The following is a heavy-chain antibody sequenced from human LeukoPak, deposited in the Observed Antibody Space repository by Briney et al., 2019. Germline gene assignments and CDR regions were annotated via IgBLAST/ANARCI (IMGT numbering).Heavy chain of an antibody. CDR3: ARDLGGSYYYYYMDV. D-gene: IGHD1-26*01. CDR1: GYSFIDKY. V-gene: IGHV1-2*02. Sequence: GASVKVSCKASGYSFIDKYMHWVRQAPGQGLEWMGWINPNSGGTNYAQKFQGRVTMTRDTSISTAYMEPSRLRSDDTAVYYCARDLGGSYYYYYMDVWGKGTTVTVSS. CDR2: INPNSGGT. J-gene: IGHJ6*03.